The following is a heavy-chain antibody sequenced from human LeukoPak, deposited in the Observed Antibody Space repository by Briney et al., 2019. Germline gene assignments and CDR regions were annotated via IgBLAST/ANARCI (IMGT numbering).Heavy chain of an antibody. Sequence: GGSLRLSCAASGFTFSDHYMNWVRQAPGKGLEWVAYISGSSSTIYYSDSVKGRFTISRDNAKKSLSLQMNSLRVEDTAIYYCTRKFASWGQGALVTVSS. CDR3: TRKFAS. CDR1: GFTFSDHY. V-gene: IGHV3-48*01. J-gene: IGHJ4*02. CDR2: ISGSSSTI.